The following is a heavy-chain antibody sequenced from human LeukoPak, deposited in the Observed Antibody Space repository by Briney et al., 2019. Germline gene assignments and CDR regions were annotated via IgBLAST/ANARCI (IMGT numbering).Heavy chain of an antibody. CDR3: ARGRTYYYDSSGYYLGY. D-gene: IGHD3-22*01. J-gene: IGHJ4*02. Sequence: GASVKVSCKASGGTFSTYAISWVRQAPGQGLEWMGGIIPIFGTSNYAQKFQGRVTMTRDTSTSTVYMELSSLRSEDTAVYYCARGRTYYYDSSGYYLGYWGQGTLVTVSS. CDR2: IIPIFGTS. V-gene: IGHV1-69*05. CDR1: GGTFSTYA.